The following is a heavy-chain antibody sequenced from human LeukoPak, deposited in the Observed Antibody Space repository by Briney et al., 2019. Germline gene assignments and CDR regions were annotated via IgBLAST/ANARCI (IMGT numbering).Heavy chain of an antibody. V-gene: IGHV3-30-3*01. CDR3: ARALTYYDFWSGYYTREYYYYGMDV. D-gene: IGHD3-3*01. CDR1: GFTFSSYA. Sequence: GGSLRLSCAASGFTFSSYAMHWVRQAPGKGLEWVAVISYDGSNKYYADSVKGRFTISRDNSKNTLYLQMNSLRAEDTAVYYCARALTYYDFWSGYYTREYYYYGMDVWGQGTTVTVSS. CDR2: ISYDGSNK. J-gene: IGHJ6*02.